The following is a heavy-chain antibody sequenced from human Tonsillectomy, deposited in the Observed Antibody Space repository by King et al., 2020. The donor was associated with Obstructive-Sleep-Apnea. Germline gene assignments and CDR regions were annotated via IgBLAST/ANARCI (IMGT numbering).Heavy chain of an antibody. D-gene: IGHD3-10*01. CDR3: ARDRDYYASGSYADY. CDR1: GYTFTSYG. J-gene: IGHJ4*02. CDR2: ITAYNGNT. V-gene: IGHV1-18*01. Sequence: QLVQSGAEVKKPGASVKDSCKASGYTFTSYGISWVRQAPGQGLEWMGWITAYNGNTNYAQKLQGRVTMTTDTSTTTAYMELRSLRSDDTAVYYCARDRDYYASGSYADYWGQGTLVTVSS.